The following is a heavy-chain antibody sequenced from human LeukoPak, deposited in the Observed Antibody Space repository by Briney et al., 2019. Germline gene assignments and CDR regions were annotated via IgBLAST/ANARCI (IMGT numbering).Heavy chain of an antibody. CDR1: GFTFSPYG. V-gene: IGHV3-33*01. CDR2: IRFDGSNK. J-gene: IGHJ4*02. Sequence: GGSLRLSCAASGFTFSPYGMHWVRQAPGKGLEWVAVIRFDGSNKYYADSVKGRFTISRDNSKNTLYLQMNSLRAEDTAVYYCARDVWHSSGWYYDYWGQGTLVTVSS. D-gene: IGHD6-19*01. CDR3: ARDVWHSSGWYYDY.